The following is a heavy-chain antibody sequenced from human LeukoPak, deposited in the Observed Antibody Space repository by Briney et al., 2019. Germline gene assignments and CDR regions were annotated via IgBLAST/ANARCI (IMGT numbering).Heavy chain of an antibody. V-gene: IGHV3-23*01. CDR1: GFTFSNYA. J-gene: IGHJ4*02. D-gene: IGHD3-9*01. CDR2: ILGSGGST. CDR3: AKWGDYDVLTGYYVPDY. Sequence: GGSLRLSCAASGFTFSNYAMSWVRQAPGKGLEWVSAILGSGGSTYYADSVKGRFTVSGDNSKSTLYLQMNSLRAEDTALYYCAKWGDYDVLTGYYVPDYWGQGTLVTVSS.